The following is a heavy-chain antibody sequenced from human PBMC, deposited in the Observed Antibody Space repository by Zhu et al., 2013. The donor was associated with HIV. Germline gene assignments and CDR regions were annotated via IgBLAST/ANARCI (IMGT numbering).Heavy chain of an antibody. D-gene: IGHD3-3*01. J-gene: IGHJ6*03. Sequence: QVQLQESGPGLVKPSETLSLTCTVSGGSISSYYWSWIRQPPGKGLEWIGYIYYSGSTNYNPSLKSRVTISVDTSKNQFSLKLSSVTAADTAVYYCARGEAGITIFGVGYYNYYYYYMDVWGKGTRSPSP. V-gene: IGHV4-59*01. CDR1: GGSISSYY. CDR2: IYYSGST. CDR3: ARGEAGITIFGVGYYNYYYYYMDV.